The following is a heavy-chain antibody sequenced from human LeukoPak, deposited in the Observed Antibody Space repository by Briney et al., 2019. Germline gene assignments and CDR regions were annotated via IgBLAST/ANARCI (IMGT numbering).Heavy chain of an antibody. CDR1: GGTFSSSG. CDR2: IIPIFGTA. Sequence: SVKDSCKASGGTFSSSGISWVRQAPGQGLEWMGGIIPIFGTAKYAQKFQGRVTITADESTSTAYMEVSSLRSEDTAVYYCARTELYGDYALHYWGQGTLVTVSS. V-gene: IGHV1-69*01. CDR3: ARTELYGDYALHY. D-gene: IGHD4-17*01. J-gene: IGHJ4*02.